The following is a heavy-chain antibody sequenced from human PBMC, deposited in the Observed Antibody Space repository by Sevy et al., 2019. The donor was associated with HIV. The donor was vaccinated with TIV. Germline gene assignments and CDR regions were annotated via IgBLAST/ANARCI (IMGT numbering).Heavy chain of an antibody. CDR3: ARDHGYSNGWFPYYYCYGMDV. J-gene: IGHJ6*02. Sequence: SETLSLTCSVSGGSISSHSYYWTWIRQHPGKGLEWIGYIHYSGRTYYNPSLKRRVTVSLNTCKNQFSLRLRSVTAADTAVYYCARDHGYSNGWFPYYYCYGMDVWGPGTTVTVSS. CDR2: IHYSGRT. V-gene: IGHV4-31*03. D-gene: IGHD6-19*01. CDR1: GGSISSHSYY.